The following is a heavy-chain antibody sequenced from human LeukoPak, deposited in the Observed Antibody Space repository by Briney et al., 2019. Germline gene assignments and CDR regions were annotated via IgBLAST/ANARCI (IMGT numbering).Heavy chain of an antibody. CDR3: ATETNGRHYDY. Sequence: GGSLRLSCTASGLTFSTSSFNWVRQAPGKGLEWVASIGPTGSDRYHADSIKGRFTISRDNANNFLYLQMNSLRAEDTAVYYCATETNGRHYDYWGQGTLLTVSS. CDR2: IGPTGSDR. CDR1: GLTFSTSS. J-gene: IGHJ4*02. V-gene: IGHV3-21*06. D-gene: IGHD1-14*01.